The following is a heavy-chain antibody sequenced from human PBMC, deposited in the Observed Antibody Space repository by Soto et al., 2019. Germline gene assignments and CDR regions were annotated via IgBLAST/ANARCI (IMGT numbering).Heavy chain of an antibody. CDR1: GYTFTSYG. J-gene: IGHJ4*02. Sequence: ASVKVSCKASGYTFTSYGISWVRQAPGQGLEWMGWISAYNGNTNYAQKLQGRVTMTTDTSTSTAYMELRSLRSDDTAVYYCARDHPNYGDYLFDYWGQGTLVTVSP. CDR2: ISAYNGNT. CDR3: ARDHPNYGDYLFDY. V-gene: IGHV1-18*01. D-gene: IGHD4-17*01.